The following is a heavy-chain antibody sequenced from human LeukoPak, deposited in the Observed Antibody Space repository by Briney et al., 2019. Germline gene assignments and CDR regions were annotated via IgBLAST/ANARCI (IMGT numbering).Heavy chain of an antibody. Sequence: PGGSLRLSCAASGFTFRSYGMHWVRQAPGKGLERVAFIRYDGSNKYYADSVKGRFTISRDNSKNTLYLQMNSLRAEDTTVYYCAKERDTAMVTIDYWGQGTLVTVSS. CDR2: IRYDGSNK. CDR1: GFTFRSYG. CDR3: AKERDTAMVTIDY. J-gene: IGHJ4*02. D-gene: IGHD5-18*01. V-gene: IGHV3-30*02.